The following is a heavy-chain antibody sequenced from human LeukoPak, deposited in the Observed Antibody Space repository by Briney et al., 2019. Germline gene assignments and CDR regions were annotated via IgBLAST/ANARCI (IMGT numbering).Heavy chain of an antibody. D-gene: IGHD3-10*01. J-gene: IGHJ4*02. Sequence: ASVKVSCKASGYTFTSYYMHWVRQAPGQGLEWMGIINPSDGSTSYAQKFQGRVTMTRDTSISTAYMELSRLRSDDTAVYYCARAGITMVRGVILYYFDYWGQGTLVTVSS. V-gene: IGHV1-46*01. CDR1: GYTFTSYY. CDR3: ARAGITMVRGVILYYFDY. CDR2: INPSDGST.